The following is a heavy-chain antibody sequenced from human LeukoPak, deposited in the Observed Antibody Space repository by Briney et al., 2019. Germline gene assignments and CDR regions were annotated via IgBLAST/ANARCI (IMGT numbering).Heavy chain of an antibody. CDR1: GYTFTSYG. D-gene: IGHD1-26*01. CDR2: ISASNGNT. V-gene: IGHV1-18*01. CDR3: ARERELRPPYFDY. Sequence: GASVKVSCKASGYTFTSYGVSWVRQAPGQGLEWVGWISASNGNTNYAQKLQGRVTMTTDTSTSTAYVELRSLRSDDTAVYYCARERELRPPYFDYWGQGTLVTVSS. J-gene: IGHJ4*02.